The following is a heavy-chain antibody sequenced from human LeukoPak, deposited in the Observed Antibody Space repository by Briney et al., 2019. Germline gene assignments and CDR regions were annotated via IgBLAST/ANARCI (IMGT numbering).Heavy chain of an antibody. D-gene: IGHD5-12*01. CDR1: GPSISTYY. V-gene: IGHV4-59*08. Sequence: SETLSLTCTVSGPSISTYYWSWIRQPPGKGLEWIGYIYSTGTTNYNPSLKSRVTISVDTSKNQFSLKLSSVTAADTAVYYCARQGTAYSFDFWGQGTLVSVSS. J-gene: IGHJ4*02. CDR2: IYSTGTT. CDR3: ARQGTAYSFDF.